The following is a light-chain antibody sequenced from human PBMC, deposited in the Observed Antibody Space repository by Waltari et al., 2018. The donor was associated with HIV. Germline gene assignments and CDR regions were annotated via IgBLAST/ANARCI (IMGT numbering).Light chain of an antibody. V-gene: IGLV1-40*01. J-gene: IGLJ2*01. Sequence: QSVLTQPPSVSGAPGPRVTISCTGSSPNLGAGYDVPWYQQLPGTAPKLVIYANDNRPSGVPDRFSGSKSGTSASLAITGLQAEDDADYYCQSYDSALSGSVFGGGTKLTVL. CDR2: AND. CDR1: SPNLGAGYD. CDR3: QSYDSALSGSV.